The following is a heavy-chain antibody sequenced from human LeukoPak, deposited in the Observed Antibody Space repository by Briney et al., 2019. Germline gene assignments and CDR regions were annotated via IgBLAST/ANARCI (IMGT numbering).Heavy chain of an antibody. Sequence: GGSLRLSCAASGFTFSDYAMSWVRQAPGKGLEWVSRISGSGGSTPYADSVKGRFTISRDNAKNSLYLQMNSLRAEDTAVYYCASYYYDSSGYWVHAFDTWGQGTMVTVSS. CDR3: ASYYYDSSGYWVHAFDT. CDR1: GFTFSDYA. V-gene: IGHV3-23*01. D-gene: IGHD3-22*01. J-gene: IGHJ3*02. CDR2: ISGSGGST.